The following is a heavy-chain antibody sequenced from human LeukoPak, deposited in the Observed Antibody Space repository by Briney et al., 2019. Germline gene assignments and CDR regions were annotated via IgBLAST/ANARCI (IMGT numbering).Heavy chain of an antibody. CDR1: GFTFSSYA. CDR3: VKEMVLTTSPFDC. CDR2: ISSNGGST. D-gene: IGHD4/OR15-4a*01. J-gene: IGHJ4*02. V-gene: IGHV3-64D*09. Sequence: GGSLRLSCSASGFTFSSYAMHWVRQAPGKGLEYVSAISSNGGSTYYADSVKGRFTISRDNSKNTLYLQMSSLRPEDTAVYYCVKEMVLTTSPFDCWGQGTLVTVSS.